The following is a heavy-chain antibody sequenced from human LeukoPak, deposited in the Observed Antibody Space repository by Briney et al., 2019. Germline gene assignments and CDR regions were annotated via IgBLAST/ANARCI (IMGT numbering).Heavy chain of an antibody. D-gene: IGHD3-3*01. CDR2: ISSSGSPI. CDR3: ARDRYDFWSGYPNYYYGMDV. Sequence: PGGSLRHSCAASGFTFSDYYMSWIHQAPGQGLEWVSYISSSGSPIYYADSVKGRFTISRDNAKNSLYLQMNSLRAEDTAVYYCARDRYDFWSGYPNYYYGMDVWGQGTTVTVSS. J-gene: IGHJ6*02. V-gene: IGHV3-11*01. CDR1: GFTFSDYY.